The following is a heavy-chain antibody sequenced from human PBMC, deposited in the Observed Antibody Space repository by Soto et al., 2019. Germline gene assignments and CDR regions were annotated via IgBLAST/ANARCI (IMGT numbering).Heavy chain of an antibody. CDR2: IYHSGSN. V-gene: IGHV4-4*02. J-gene: IGHJ3*02. CDR3: ARDGDYAMGAFGI. D-gene: IGHD4-17*01. CDR1: SGSISSSNW. Sequence: QVQPQESGPGLVKPSGTLSLTCAVSSGSISSSNWWSWVRQPPGKGLEWIGEIYHSGSNNYNPSLKSQVTISVDKAKNQCSLKLSSVTAADTAVYYCARDGDYAMGAFGIWGQGTMVTVSS.